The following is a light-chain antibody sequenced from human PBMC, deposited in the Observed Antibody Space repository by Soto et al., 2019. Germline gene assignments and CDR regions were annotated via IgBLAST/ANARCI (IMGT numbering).Light chain of an antibody. CDR2: RGN. Sequence: QSVLTQPPSLSGTPGQRVTISCSGSSSNIAGNTVHWYQHLPGTAPKLLIYRGNQRPSGVPDRFSGSKSGTSASLAISGLRSDDESDYYCVAWDDSLSGYVFGTGTKLTVL. CDR3: VAWDDSLSGYV. CDR1: SSNIAGNT. V-gene: IGLV1-47*01. J-gene: IGLJ1*01.